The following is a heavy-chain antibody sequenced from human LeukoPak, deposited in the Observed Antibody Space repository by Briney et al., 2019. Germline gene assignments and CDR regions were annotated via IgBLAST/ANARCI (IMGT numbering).Heavy chain of an antibody. D-gene: IGHD6-19*01. CDR1: GFTFSSYA. CDR3: AKDLVSSGWSSSLFDP. J-gene: IGHJ5*02. V-gene: IGHV3-23*01. CDR2: ISSGSDRM. Sequence: PGGSLRLSCAASGFTFSSYAMNWVRQAPGKGLEWVSGISSGSDRMYYADSVKGRFTISRDNSKNTLYLQMNSLRAEDTAVYYCAKDLVSSGWSSSLFDPWGQGTLVTVSS.